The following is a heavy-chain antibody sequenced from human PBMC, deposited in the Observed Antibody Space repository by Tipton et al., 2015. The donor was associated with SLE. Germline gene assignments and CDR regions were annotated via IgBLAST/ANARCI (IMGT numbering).Heavy chain of an antibody. D-gene: IGHD4-17*01. V-gene: IGHV4-61*09. CDR3: AREGSYGDYDH. CDR2: IYTSGST. Sequence: TLSLTCTVSGGSISRGSYYWSWIRQPAGKGLEWIGYIYTSGSTNYNPSLKSRVTISVDTSKNQFSLKLSSVTAADTAVYYCAREGSYGDYDHWGQGTLVTVSS. CDR1: GGSISRGSYY. J-gene: IGHJ5*02.